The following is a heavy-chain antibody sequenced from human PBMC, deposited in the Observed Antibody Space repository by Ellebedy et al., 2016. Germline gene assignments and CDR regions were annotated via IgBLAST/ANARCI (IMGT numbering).Heavy chain of an antibody. CDR3: ASGLRFLDWFEDDY. V-gene: IGHV1-18*01. J-gene: IGHJ4*02. D-gene: IGHD3-3*01. CDR1: GYTFTSYG. CDR2: ISAYNGNT. Sequence: ASVKVSCKASGYTFTSYGISWVRQAPGQGLEWMGWISAYNGNTTYAQKLQGRVMMTTDTSTSTAYMELRSLRSDDTAMYFCASGLRFLDWFEDDYWGQGTLVTVSS.